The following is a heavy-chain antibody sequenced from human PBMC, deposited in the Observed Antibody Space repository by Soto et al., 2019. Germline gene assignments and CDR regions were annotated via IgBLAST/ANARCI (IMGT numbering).Heavy chain of an antibody. V-gene: IGHV1-18*01. CDR3: AITYYYDSSGYYPFDY. CDR1: GYTFTSYG. CDR2: ISAYNGNT. J-gene: IGHJ4*02. D-gene: IGHD3-22*01. Sequence: ASVKVSCKASGYTFTSYGISWVRQAPGQGLEWMGWISAYNGNTNYAQKLQGRVTMTTDTSTSTAYMELRSLRSDDTAVYYCAITYYYDSSGYYPFDYWGQGTLVTVSS.